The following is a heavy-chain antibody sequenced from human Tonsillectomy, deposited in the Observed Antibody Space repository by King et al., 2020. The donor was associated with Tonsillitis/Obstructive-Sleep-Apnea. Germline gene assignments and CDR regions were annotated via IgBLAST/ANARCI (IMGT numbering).Heavy chain of an antibody. CDR3: ASGIVGAMMKAFDI. J-gene: IGHJ3*02. CDR1: GGSISSYY. CDR2: IYYSGST. V-gene: IGHV4-59*08. Sequence: QLQESGPGLVKPSETLSLTCTVSGGSISSYYWSWIRQPPGKGLEWIGYIYYSGSTNYNPSLKSRVTISVDTSKNQFSLKLSSVTAADTAVYYCASGIVGAMMKAFDIWGQGTMVTVCS. D-gene: IGHD1-26*01.